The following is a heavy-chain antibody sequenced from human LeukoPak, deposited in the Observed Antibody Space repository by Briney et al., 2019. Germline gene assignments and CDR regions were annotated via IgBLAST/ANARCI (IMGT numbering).Heavy chain of an antibody. Sequence: GESLKISCKGSGYSFSTYWIGWVRQMPGKGLEWMGIIYPGDSDTRYSPSFQGQVTISADESISTAYLQWTSLKASDTATYYCARQLSEYSRPGSPFDYWGQGSLVTVST. J-gene: IGHJ4*02. CDR3: ARQLSEYSRPGSPFDY. D-gene: IGHD3-10*01. CDR2: IYPGDSDT. CDR1: GYSFSTYW. V-gene: IGHV5-51*01.